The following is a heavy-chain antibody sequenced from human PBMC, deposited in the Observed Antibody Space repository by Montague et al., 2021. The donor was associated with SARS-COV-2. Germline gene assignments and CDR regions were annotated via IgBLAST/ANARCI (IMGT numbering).Heavy chain of an antibody. D-gene: IGHD3-3*01. CDR3: ARWGEYYDSPYYYYAMDV. CDR2: TSYSGST. CDR1: GGSISPYY. V-gene: IGHV4-59*12. Sequence: SETLSLTCTVSGGSISPYYWSWIRQSPGKGLECIGYTSYSGSTDYNPSLKSRVTISIDTSKNQFSLKLSSVTAADTGVYYCARWGEYYDSPYYYYAMDVWGQGTTVTVSS. J-gene: IGHJ6*02.